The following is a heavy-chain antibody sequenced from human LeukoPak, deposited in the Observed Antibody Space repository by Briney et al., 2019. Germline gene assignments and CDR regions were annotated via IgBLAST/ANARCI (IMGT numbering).Heavy chain of an antibody. D-gene: IGHD1-26*01. CDR3: ARDAGSFRPLNWFDP. CDR2: IKQDGSEK. CDR1: GFTFSSYW. V-gene: IGHV3-7*01. J-gene: IGHJ5*02. Sequence: GGSLRLSCAASGFTFSSYWMSWVRQAPGKGLEWVANIKQDGSEKYYVDSVKGRFTISRDNAKNSLYLQMNSLRAEDTAVYYCARDAGSFRPLNWFDPWGQGTLVTVSS.